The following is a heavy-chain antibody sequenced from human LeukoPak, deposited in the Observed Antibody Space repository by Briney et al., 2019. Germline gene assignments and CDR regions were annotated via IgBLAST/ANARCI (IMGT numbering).Heavy chain of an antibody. J-gene: IGHJ4*02. V-gene: IGHV3-49*04. CDR1: GFTFGDYA. CDR3: TRDQTPYY. CDR2: IASETYGRTA. Sequence: GGSLRLSCTASGFTFGDYAMTWVRQAPGKGLEWVGFIASETYGRTAEYAASLKGRVTISRDDSKSIAYLQMNSLKTEDTAVYYCTRDQTPYYWGQGTLVTVSS.